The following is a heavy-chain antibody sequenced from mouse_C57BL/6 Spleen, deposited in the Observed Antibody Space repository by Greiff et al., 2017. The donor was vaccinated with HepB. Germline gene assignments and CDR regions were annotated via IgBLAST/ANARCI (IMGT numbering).Heavy chain of an antibody. V-gene: IGHV5-4*01. CDR3: AREGRDYYGSAAWFAY. Sequence: EVQGVESGGGLVKPGGSLKLSCAASGFTFSSYAMSWVRQTPEKRLEWVATISDGGSYTYYPDNVKGRFTISRDNAKNNLYLQMSHLKSEDTAMYYCAREGRDYYGSAAWFAYWGQGTLVTVSA. CDR2: ISDGGSYT. CDR1: GFTFSSYA. J-gene: IGHJ3*01. D-gene: IGHD1-1*01.